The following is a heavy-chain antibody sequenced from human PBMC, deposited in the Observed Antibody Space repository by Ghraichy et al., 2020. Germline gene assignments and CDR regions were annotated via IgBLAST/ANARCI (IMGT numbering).Heavy chain of an antibody. D-gene: IGHD6-6*01. V-gene: IGHV3-21*04. Sequence: GGSLRLSCVVSGFTLNSYSMNWVRQAPGKGLEWVSFISSTSDKIYYTDSVKGRFTISRDNAKNSLYLQMNRLTVEDTAVYYCTRTGSSGYWGHGTLVTVSS. CDR3: TRTGSSGY. J-gene: IGHJ4*01. CDR1: GFTLNSYS. CDR2: ISSTSDKI.